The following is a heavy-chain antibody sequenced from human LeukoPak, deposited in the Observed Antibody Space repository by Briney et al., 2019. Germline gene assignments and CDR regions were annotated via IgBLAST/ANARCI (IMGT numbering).Heavy chain of an antibody. Sequence: PGGSLRLSCAASGFTFSNAWMTWVRQVPGKGLEWVGRIKRKSDGGTTDYAAPVKGRFTISRDDSKNMLYLQMNNLKTKDTSVYYCTTSGGGWDYFDFWGQGTLVTVSS. CDR2: IKRKSDGGTT. D-gene: IGHD6-19*01. CDR3: TTSGGGWDYFDF. CDR1: GFTFSNAW. J-gene: IGHJ4*02. V-gene: IGHV3-15*01.